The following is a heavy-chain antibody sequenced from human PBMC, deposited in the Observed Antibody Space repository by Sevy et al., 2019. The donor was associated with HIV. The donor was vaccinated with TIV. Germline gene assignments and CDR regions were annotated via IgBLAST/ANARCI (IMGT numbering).Heavy chain of an antibody. CDR3: ARDTPRVITSN. Sequence: GALRLSCAASGFTFSSYSMNWVRQAPGKGLEWVSYIGGSSTTIHYADSVKGRFTISRDNAKNSLYLQMNSLRAEDTAVYYCARDTPRVITSNWGQGTLVTVSS. CDR1: GFTFSSYS. D-gene: IGHD3-16*01. J-gene: IGHJ4*02. V-gene: IGHV3-48*01. CDR2: IGGSSTTI.